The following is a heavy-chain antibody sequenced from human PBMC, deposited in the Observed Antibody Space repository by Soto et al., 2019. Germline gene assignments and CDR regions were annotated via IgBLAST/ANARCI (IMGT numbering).Heavy chain of an antibody. CDR3: AREDIEMATILFDY. D-gene: IGHD5-12*01. CDR1: GYPFTSYG. Sequence: ASVKVSCKASGYPFTSYGSSWVRQAPGQGLEWMGWISAYNGNTNYAQKLQGRVTMTTDTSTSTAYMELRSLRSDDTAVYYCAREDIEMATILFDYWGQGTLVTVSS. CDR2: ISAYNGNT. J-gene: IGHJ4*02. V-gene: IGHV1-18*01.